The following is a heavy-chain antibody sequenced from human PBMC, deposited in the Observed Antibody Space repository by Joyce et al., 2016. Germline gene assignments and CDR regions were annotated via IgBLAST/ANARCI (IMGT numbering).Heavy chain of an antibody. D-gene: IGHD3/OR15-3a*01. Sequence: EVQLLESGGGLVQPGESLRLSCAASGFPFSTYDMTWGRQAPGKGLEWVSSTLIHDGSTFYADSGRGRFTISRDNSKRTLYLQMDSLRAEDTALYYCVKGAWLDDWGQGTLVTVSS. J-gene: IGHJ4*02. CDR1: GFPFSTYD. V-gene: IGHV3-23*01. CDR2: TLIHDGST. CDR3: VKGAWLDD.